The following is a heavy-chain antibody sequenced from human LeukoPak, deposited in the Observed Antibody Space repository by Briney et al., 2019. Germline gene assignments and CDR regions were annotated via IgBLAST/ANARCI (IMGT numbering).Heavy chain of an antibody. CDR2: INPDKGDT. V-gene: IGHV1-3*01. D-gene: IGHD4-17*01. Sequence: GASVKVSCKASGNRLTTYATHWARQAPGQRLEWMGWINPDKGDTQYSQNFQGRITVTRDTSASTTYMELSSLVSEDTAVYYCARRLKSSYGNPFDYWGQGTLVTVSS. CDR3: ARRLKSSYGNPFDY. J-gene: IGHJ4*02. CDR1: GNRLTTYA.